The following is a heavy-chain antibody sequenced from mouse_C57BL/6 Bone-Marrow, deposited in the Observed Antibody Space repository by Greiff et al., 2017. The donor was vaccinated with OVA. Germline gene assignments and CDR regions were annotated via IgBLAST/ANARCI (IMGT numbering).Heavy chain of an antibody. J-gene: IGHJ3*01. CDR1: GFTFSSYG. Sequence: DVKLVESGGDLVKPGGSLKLSCAASGFTFSSYGMSWVRQTPDKRLEWVATISSGGSYTYYPASVKGRFTISRDNAKNTLYLQMSSLKSEDTAMYYCARRDYGSPFAYWGQGTLVTVSA. V-gene: IGHV5-6*02. D-gene: IGHD1-1*01. CDR2: ISSGGSYT. CDR3: ARRDYGSPFAY.